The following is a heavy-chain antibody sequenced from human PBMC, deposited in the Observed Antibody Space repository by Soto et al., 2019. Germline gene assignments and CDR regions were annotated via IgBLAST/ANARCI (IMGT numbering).Heavy chain of an antibody. CDR3: AKDRSGGSYYLFDY. CDR1: GFIFSNYG. D-gene: IGHD1-26*01. V-gene: IGHV3-30*18. J-gene: IGHJ4*02. Sequence: GGSLRLSCAASGFIFSNYGVHWVRQTPGKGLEWVAVISSDGSNKYYADSVKGRFTISRDNSKYTLYLQMNSLRPEDTAMYYCAKDRSGGSYYLFDYWGQGTLVTVSS. CDR2: ISSDGSNK.